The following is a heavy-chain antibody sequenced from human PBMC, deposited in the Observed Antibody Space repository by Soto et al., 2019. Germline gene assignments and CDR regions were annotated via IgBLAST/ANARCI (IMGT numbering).Heavy chain of an antibody. CDR2: ISYDGSNK. J-gene: IGHJ6*02. D-gene: IGHD3-22*01. CDR3: AKRGGYYYDSSGYHYYYYGMDV. V-gene: IGHV3-30*18. CDR1: GFTFSSYG. Sequence: QVQLVESGGGVVQPGRSLRLSCAASGFTFSSYGMHWVRQAPGKGLEWVAVISYDGSNKYYADSVKGRFTISRDNSKNTLYLQRNSLRAEDTAVYYCAKRGGYYYDSSGYHYYYYGMDVWGQGTTVTVSS.